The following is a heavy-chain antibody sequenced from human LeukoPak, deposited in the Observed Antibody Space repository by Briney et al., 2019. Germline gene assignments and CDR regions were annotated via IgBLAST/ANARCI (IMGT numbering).Heavy chain of an antibody. CDR3: GASDDY. CDR2: IRHDGSNK. J-gene: IGHJ4*02. CDR1: GFTFSSYG. Sequence: GGSLRLSCAASGFTFSSYGMHWVRQAPGKGLEWVAFIRHDGSNKYYADSVKGRFTISRDNSKNTLYLQMNSLRAEDTAVYYCGASDDYWGQGTLVTVSS. V-gene: IGHV3-30*02.